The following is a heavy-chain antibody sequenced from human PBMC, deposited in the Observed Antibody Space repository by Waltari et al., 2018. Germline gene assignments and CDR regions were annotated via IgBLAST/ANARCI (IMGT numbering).Heavy chain of an antibody. CDR2: IRWNSGSI. CDR1: GFTFDDYA. V-gene: IGHV3-9*01. J-gene: IGHJ4*02. CDR3: AKAGTSIAARRGDYFDY. D-gene: IGHD6-6*01. Sequence: EVQLVESGGGLVQPGRSLRLSCAASGFTFDDYAMHWVRQAPGKGLEWVSGIRWNSGSIGYAYSVKGRFTRSRDNAKNSLDLQMNSLRAEDTALYYCAKAGTSIAARRGDYFDYWGQGTLVTVSS.